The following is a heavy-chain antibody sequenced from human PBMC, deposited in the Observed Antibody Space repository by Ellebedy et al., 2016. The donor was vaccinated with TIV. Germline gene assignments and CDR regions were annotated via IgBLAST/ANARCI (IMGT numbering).Heavy chain of an antibody. D-gene: IGHD1-1*01. CDR3: SSWKY. V-gene: IGHV3-7*01. Sequence: LSLTCAASGFTFSDSWMTWVRQAPGKGLEWVANINQDASRKYYLDSVKGRFTVPRDNAKNSLYLQMNSLRAEDTAVYYCSSWKYWGQGALVTVS. CDR1: GFTFSDSW. CDR2: INQDASRK. J-gene: IGHJ4*02.